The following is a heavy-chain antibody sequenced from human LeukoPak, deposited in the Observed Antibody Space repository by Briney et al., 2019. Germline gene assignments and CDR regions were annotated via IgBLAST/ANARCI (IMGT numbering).Heavy chain of an antibody. Sequence: GGSLRLSCAAYGFAFSNYAMGWVRQAPGKGLEWVSGISDSGGSIGYADPVKGRFIISRDNSNNTLYLQMNSLRADDTAVYYCARGGLWFGELVAHDWGQGTLVTVSS. J-gene: IGHJ4*02. V-gene: IGHV3-23*01. CDR2: ISDSGGSI. D-gene: IGHD3-10*01. CDR1: GFAFSNYA. CDR3: ARGGLWFGELVAHD.